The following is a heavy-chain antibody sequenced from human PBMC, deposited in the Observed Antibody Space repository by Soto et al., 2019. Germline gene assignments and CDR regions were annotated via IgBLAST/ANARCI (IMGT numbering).Heavy chain of an antibody. Sequence: EVHLVESGGSLVQPGGSLRLSCAASGFTFSSYSLNWVRQAPGKGLEWVSYITSSGTTVYYADSVRGRFTISRDNAKNSLYLQMNSLRDDDTAVYYCARGSSNWAYYFDFWGQGTLVTVSS. J-gene: IGHJ4*02. D-gene: IGHD6-13*01. CDR3: ARGSSNWAYYFDF. V-gene: IGHV3-48*02. CDR1: GFTFSSYS. CDR2: ITSSGTTV.